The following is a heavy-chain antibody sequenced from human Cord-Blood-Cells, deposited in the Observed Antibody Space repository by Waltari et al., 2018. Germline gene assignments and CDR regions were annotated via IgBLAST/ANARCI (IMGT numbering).Heavy chain of an antibody. CDR3: ARGGITGVRYFDY. CDR1: GYTFTGYY. Sequence: QVQLVQSGAEVKKPGASVKVSCKASGYTFTGYYMHWVRQAPGQGLEGMGWSNPSSGVTNCAQRLQGWVTMTRDTSISTADMERIRLRSDDTAVYYCARGGITGVRYFDYWGQGTLVTVSS. J-gene: IGHJ4*02. CDR2: SNPSSGVT. V-gene: IGHV1-2*04. D-gene: IGHD7-27*01.